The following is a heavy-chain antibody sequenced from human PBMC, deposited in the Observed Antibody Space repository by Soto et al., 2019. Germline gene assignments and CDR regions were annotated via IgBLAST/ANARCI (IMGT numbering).Heavy chain of an antibody. CDR1: GFTFTNYA. Sequence: PGGSLRLSCAASGFTFTNYAMSWARQAPGRGLEWVSSISRSDGGTYYTESVKGRFTISRDNSKSTRYLQMNSLRAEDTAVYYCAKNYFFDNWGQGALVTVSS. J-gene: IGHJ4*02. V-gene: IGHV3-23*01. CDR2: ISRSDGGT. CDR3: AKNYFFDN.